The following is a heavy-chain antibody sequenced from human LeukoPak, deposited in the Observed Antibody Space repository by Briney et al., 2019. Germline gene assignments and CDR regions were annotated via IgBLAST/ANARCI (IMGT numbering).Heavy chain of an antibody. J-gene: IGHJ5*02. CDR2: IKSKTDGGTT. CDR1: GFTFSNAW. D-gene: IGHD2-21*02. V-gene: IGHV3-15*01. Sequence: GGSLRLSCAASGFTFSNAWMSWVRQAPGKRLEWVGRIKSKTDGGTTDYAAPVKGRFTISRDDSKNTLYLQMNSLKTEDTAVYYCTTLPFCGGDCYSRLYNWFDPWGQGTLVTVSS. CDR3: TTLPFCGGDCYSRLYNWFDP.